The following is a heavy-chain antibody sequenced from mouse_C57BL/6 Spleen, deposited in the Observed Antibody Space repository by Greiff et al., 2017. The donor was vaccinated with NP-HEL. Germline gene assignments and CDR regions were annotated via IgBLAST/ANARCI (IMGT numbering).Heavy chain of an antibody. V-gene: IGHV3-6*01. J-gene: IGHJ1*03. CDR3: ARRSYDWYFDV. CDR2: ISYDGSN. CDR1: GYSITSGYY. D-gene: IGHD2-12*01. Sequence: DVKLQESGPGLVKPSQSLSLTCSVTGYSITSGYYWNWIRQFPGNKLEWMGYISYDGSNNYNPSLKNRISITRDTSKNQFFLKLNSVTTEDTATYYCARRSYDWYFDVWGTGTTVTVSS.